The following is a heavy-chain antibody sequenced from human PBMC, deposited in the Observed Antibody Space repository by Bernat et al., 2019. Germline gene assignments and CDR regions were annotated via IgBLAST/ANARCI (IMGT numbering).Heavy chain of an antibody. J-gene: IGHJ4*02. V-gene: IGHV3-30*02. Sequence: QVQLVESGGGVVQPGGSLRLSCAASGFTFSTNGMHWVRQAPGKGLEWVAFIRYDGSNKYYADSVKGRFTICRDNSKNTLYLQINSLRAEDTAVYYCAKGRGGGSYFDDWGQGTLVTVSS. D-gene: IGHD1-26*01. CDR3: AKGRGGGSYFDD. CDR1: GFTFSTNG. CDR2: IRYDGSNK.